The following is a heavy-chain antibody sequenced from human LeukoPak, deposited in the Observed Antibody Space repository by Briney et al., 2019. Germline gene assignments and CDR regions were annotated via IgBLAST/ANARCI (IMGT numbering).Heavy chain of an antibody. J-gene: IGHJ3*02. Sequence: PGGSLRLSCAASGFTFSSYGMHWVRQAPGKGLEWVAVISYDGSNKYYADSVKGRFTISRDNSKNTLYLQMNSLRAEDTAVYYCARDPRYCSGGSCYGGAFDIWGQGTMVTVSS. CDR3: ARDPRYCSGGSCYGGAFDI. D-gene: IGHD2-15*01. CDR2: ISYDGSNK. CDR1: GFTFSSYG. V-gene: IGHV3-30*03.